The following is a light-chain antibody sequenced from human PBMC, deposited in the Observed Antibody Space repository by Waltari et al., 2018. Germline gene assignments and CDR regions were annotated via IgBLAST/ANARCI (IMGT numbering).Light chain of an antibody. J-gene: IGKJ2*01. V-gene: IGKV2-30*01. Sequence: DVVLTPSPLSLPVTLGQPASISCRSSQSLVYSDGNTYLNWYQQTPGQSPRRLIYKVSSRDSGVPDRFSGSGSGTDFILKISRVEAEDVGVYYCMQGTHWPPVYTFGQGTKLEIK. CDR2: KVS. CDR3: MQGTHWPPVYT. CDR1: QSLVYSDGNTY.